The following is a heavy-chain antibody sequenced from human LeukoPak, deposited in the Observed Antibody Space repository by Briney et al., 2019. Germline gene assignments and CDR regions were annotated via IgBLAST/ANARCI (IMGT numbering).Heavy chain of an antibody. Sequence: SETLSLTCNVSGDPISSYYWSWIRQPPGKGLEWIGYVYWSGSTKYNPSLKSRVTISVDTSKNQLSLKLSSVTAADTAVYYCASSPNTYCSSTSCYTRWGQGTLVTVSS. CDR2: VYWSGST. J-gene: IGHJ1*01. V-gene: IGHV4-59*01. CDR1: GDPISSYY. D-gene: IGHD2-2*02. CDR3: ASSPNTYCSSTSCYTR.